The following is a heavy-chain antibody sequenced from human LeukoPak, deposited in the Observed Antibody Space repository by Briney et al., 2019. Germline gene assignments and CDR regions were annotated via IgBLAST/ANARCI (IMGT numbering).Heavy chain of an antibody. V-gene: IGHV4-59*08. D-gene: IGHD4-11*01. J-gene: IGHJ5*01. CDR3: ARYTVTTHWFDS. Sequence: PSETLSLTCTVSGGSISSYYWSWIRQPPGKGLEWIGYIYYSGSTNYNPSLKSRVTISVDTSKNQFSLKLSSVTAADTAVYYCARYTVTTHWFDSWGQGTLVTVSS. CDR2: IYYSGST. CDR1: GGSISSYY.